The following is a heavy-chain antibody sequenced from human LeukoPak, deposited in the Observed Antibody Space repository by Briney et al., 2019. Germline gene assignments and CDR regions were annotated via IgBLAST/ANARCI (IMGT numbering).Heavy chain of an antibody. Sequence: PSETLSLTCTVSRGSVSSAYWSWIRQPPGKRLEWIGYMYNSEITNYNPSLKSRVTMSLDMSKNQFSLDLTSVGEADTAVYYCATGHSSGWFDYWGQGSLVIVSS. J-gene: IGHJ4*02. CDR2: MYNSEIT. CDR1: RGSVSSAY. CDR3: ATGHSSGWFDY. D-gene: IGHD6-19*01. V-gene: IGHV4-59*02.